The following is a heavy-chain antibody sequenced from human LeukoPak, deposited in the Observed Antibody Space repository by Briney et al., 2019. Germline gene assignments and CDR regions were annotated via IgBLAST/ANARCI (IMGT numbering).Heavy chain of an antibody. CDR2: ISWNSGSI. D-gene: IGHD6-6*01. CDR3: AKDSGSSPNYFDY. Sequence: GGSLRLSCAASGFTFDDYAMHWVRQAPGKGLEWVSGISWNSGSIGYADSVKGRFTISRDNAKNSLYLQMNSLRTEDTALYYCAKDSGSSPNYFDYWGQGTLVTVSS. V-gene: IGHV3-9*01. J-gene: IGHJ4*02. CDR1: GFTFDDYA.